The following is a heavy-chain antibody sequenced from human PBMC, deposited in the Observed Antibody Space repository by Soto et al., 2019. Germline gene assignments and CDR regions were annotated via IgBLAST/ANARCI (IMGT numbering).Heavy chain of an antibody. Sequence: QVQLVQSGAEVKKPGASVKVSCKASGYTFTSYGISWVRQAPGQGLEWMGWISAYNGNTNYAQKLQGRVTMTTDISTSTAYMELRSLRSDDTAVYYCARVERDSSSWYFYYYYGMDVWGQGTTVTVSS. CDR2: ISAYNGNT. CDR1: GYTFTSYG. V-gene: IGHV1-18*01. J-gene: IGHJ6*02. D-gene: IGHD6-13*01. CDR3: ARVERDSSSWYFYYYYGMDV.